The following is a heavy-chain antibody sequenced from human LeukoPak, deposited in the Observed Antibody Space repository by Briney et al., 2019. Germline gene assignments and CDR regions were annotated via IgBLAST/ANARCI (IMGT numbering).Heavy chain of an antibody. CDR2: INPNSGGT. D-gene: IGHD3-9*01. V-gene: IGHV1-2*02. CDR3: ARDASVLRYFDWLLSGSDY. J-gene: IGHJ4*02. CDR1: GYTFTGYY. Sequence: ASVKVSCKASGYTFTGYYMHWVRQAPGQGLEWMGWINPNSGGTNYAQKFQGRVTMTRDTSISTAYMELSRLRSDDTAVYYCARDASVLRYFDWLLSGSDYWGQGTLVTVSS.